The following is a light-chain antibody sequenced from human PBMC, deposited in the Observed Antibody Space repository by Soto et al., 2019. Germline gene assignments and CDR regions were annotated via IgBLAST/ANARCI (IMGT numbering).Light chain of an antibody. CDR2: GAS. Sequence: EIVMTQSPATLSMSPGERATLSCRASQSVSSNLAWYQQKPGQAPRLLIYGASTRATGIPARFSGSGSGTEFTLTLSSLQSEDFAVYYCQQYNDWPPLTFGGGTKVDIK. CDR1: QSVSSN. V-gene: IGKV3-15*01. J-gene: IGKJ4*01. CDR3: QQYNDWPPLT.